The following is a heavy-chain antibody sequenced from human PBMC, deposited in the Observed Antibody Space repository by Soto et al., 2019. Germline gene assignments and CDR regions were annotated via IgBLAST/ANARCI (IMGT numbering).Heavy chain of an antibody. CDR3: ARGGNYHHTSSYPRD. D-gene: IGHD3-16*02. CDR1: GGSISSNY. V-gene: IGHV4-59*01. CDR2: VYNSGST. Sequence: PSETLSLTCTVSGGSISSNYWTWIRQPPGKGLEWIGYVYNSGSTNYNPSLKSRVTISEDTSKSQFSLKLRSVTAADTAMYYCARGGNYHHTSSYPRDWGQGILVTVSS. J-gene: IGHJ4*02.